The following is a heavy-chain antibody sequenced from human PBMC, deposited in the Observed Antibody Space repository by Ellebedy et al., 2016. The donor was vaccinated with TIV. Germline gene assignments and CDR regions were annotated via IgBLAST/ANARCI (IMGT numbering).Heavy chain of an antibody. CDR1: GGSISSYY. Sequence: SETLSLXXTVSGGSISSYYWSWIRQPPGKGLEWIGYIYYSGSTNYNPSLKSRVTISVDTSKNQFSLKLSSVTAADTAVYYCARGAQRRGNYYGIDWFDPWGQGTLVTVSS. V-gene: IGHV4-59*01. CDR3: ARGAQRRGNYYGIDWFDP. D-gene: IGHD3-10*01. J-gene: IGHJ5*02. CDR2: IYYSGST.